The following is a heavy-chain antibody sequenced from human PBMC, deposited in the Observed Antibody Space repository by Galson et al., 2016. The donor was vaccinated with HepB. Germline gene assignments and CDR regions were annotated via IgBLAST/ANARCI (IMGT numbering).Heavy chain of an antibody. D-gene: IGHD6-13*01. CDR1: GYSFTSNW. CDR3: ATARPSLPFDH. CDR2: MYPGDSDT. Sequence: QSGAEVKKPGESLKIFCKGSGYSFTSNWIGWVRQMPGKGLEWMGIMYPGDSDTRYSPSFQGQVTISADKSINTAYLQWNSLKASDTAIYYCATARPSLPFDHWGQGTLVTVSS. V-gene: IGHV5-51*01. J-gene: IGHJ4*02.